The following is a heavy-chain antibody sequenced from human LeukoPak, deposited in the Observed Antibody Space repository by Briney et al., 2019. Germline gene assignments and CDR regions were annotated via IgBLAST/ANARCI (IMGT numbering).Heavy chain of an antibody. D-gene: IGHD1-26*01. V-gene: IGHV1-46*01. CDR3: ARARIVGDLFDY. J-gene: IGHJ4*02. CDR1: GYAFTSYY. CDR2: INPSGGST. Sequence: GASVKVSCKASGYAFTSYYMHWVRQAPGQGLEWMGIINPSGGSTSYAQKFQGRVTMTRDTSTSTVYMELSSLRSEDTAVYYCARARIVGDLFDYWGQGTLVTVSS.